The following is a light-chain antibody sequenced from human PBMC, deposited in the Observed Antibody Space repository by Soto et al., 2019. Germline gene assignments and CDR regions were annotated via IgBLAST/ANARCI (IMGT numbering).Light chain of an antibody. J-gene: IGLJ3*02. CDR1: SSDVGLYNY. V-gene: IGLV2-11*02. Sequence: QSALTQPRSVSGSPGQSVTISCTGTSSDVGLYNYVSWFQQHPGKAPKVVIYDVSERPSGVPDRFSGSKSGNTASLTISGLQAEDESDYYCCSYAVSDTFWVFGGGTTLTVL. CDR2: DVS. CDR3: CSYAVSDTFWV.